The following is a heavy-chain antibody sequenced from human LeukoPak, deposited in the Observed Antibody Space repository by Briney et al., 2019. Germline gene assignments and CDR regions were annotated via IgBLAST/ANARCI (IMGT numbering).Heavy chain of an antibody. V-gene: IGHV4-39*01. Sequence: SERVSLTCTLSGGSISSSSYYWGWIRQPPGKGLEWIGSISLRGSPYFNPSLRGRVTISVDTYENRFSLKLRSVTAADTAVYYCARLWSGTRPPDNWGQGTL. D-gene: IGHD3/OR15-3a*01. J-gene: IGHJ4*02. CDR1: GGSISSSSYY. CDR3: ARLWSGTRPPDN. CDR2: ISLRGSP.